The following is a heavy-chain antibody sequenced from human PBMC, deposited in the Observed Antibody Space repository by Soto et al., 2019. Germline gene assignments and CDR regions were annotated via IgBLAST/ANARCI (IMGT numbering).Heavy chain of an antibody. V-gene: IGHV4-31*03. CDR1: GGSISSGGYY. CDR3: ARVVAAAGYYGMDV. Sequence: PSETLSLTCTVSGGSISSGGYYWSWIRQHPGKGLEWIGYIYYSGSTYYNPSLKSRVTISVDTSKNQFSLKLSSVTAADTAVYYCARVVAAAGYYGMDVWGRGTTVTVSS. D-gene: IGHD6-13*01. J-gene: IGHJ6*02. CDR2: IYYSGST.